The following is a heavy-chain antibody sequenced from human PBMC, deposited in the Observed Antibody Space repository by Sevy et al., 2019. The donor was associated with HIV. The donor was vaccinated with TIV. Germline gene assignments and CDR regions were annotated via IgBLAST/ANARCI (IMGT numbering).Heavy chain of an antibody. Sequence: ASVKVSCKASGYTFTSNYMHWVRQAPGQGLEWMGIINPSGVSASYAKKFQGRVTVTRDTSTSTVYMELSSLRSEDTAVYYCARDRAAAGKKYYYYGMDVWGQGTTVTVSS. CDR2: INPSGVSA. D-gene: IGHD6-13*01. V-gene: IGHV1-46*01. J-gene: IGHJ6*02. CDR1: GYTFTSNY. CDR3: ARDRAAAGKKYYYYGMDV.